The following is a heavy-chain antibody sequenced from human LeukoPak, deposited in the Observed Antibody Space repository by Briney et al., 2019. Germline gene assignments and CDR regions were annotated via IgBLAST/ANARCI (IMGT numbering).Heavy chain of an antibody. CDR2: IKQDGSDN. J-gene: IGHJ4*02. CDR1: GFPFSSYW. D-gene: IGHD1-1*01. CDR3: ARLTGTTGFDY. Sequence: GGPLRLSCAASGFPFSSYWMSWVRQAPGKGLEGVANIKQDGSDNYYVDSVKGRFTNSRDNAKNSLYLQLNSLRADDTAVYYCARLTGTTGFDYWGQGTLVTVSS. V-gene: IGHV3-7*01.